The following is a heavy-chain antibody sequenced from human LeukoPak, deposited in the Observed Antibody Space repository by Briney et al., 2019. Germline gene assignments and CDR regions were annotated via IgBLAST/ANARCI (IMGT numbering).Heavy chain of an antibody. D-gene: IGHD6-19*01. CDR3: ASTRRAAVAGRFDS. CDR2: IYHSGNT. J-gene: IGHJ4*02. CDR1: GASMSSNY. Sequence: SETLSLTCNVSGASMSSNYWSWIRQPPGKGLEWVGYIYHSGNTNYSPSLESRVTMSVDESKNQFSLRVHFVSAADTAVYYCASTRRAAVAGRFDSWGQGTLVTVSS. V-gene: IGHV4-4*09.